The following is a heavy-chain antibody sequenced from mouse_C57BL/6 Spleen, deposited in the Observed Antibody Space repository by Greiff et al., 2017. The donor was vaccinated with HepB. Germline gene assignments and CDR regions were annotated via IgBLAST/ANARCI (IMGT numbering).Heavy chain of an antibody. V-gene: IGHV7-1*01. CDR3: ARDAYSTPFAY. Sequence: EVQVVESGGGLVQSGRSLRLSCATSGFTFSDFYMEWVRQAPGKGLEWIAASRNKANDYTTEYSASVKGRFIVSRDTSQSILYLQMNALRAEDTAIYYCARDAYSTPFAYWGQGTLVTVSA. D-gene: IGHD2-5*01. J-gene: IGHJ3*01. CDR1: GFTFSDFY. CDR2: SRNKANDYTT.